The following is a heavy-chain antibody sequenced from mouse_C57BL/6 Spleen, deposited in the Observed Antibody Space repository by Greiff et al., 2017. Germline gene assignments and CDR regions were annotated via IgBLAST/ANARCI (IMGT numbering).Heavy chain of an antibody. D-gene: IGHD1-1*01. CDR2: IDPETGGT. V-gene: IGHV1-15*01. CDR3: TREPDYYGSSYWYFDV. J-gene: IGHJ1*03. CDR1: GYTFTDYE. Sequence: VQLQQSGAELVRPGASVTLSCKASGYTFTDYEMHWVKQTPVHGLEWIGAIDPETGGTAYNQKFKGKAILTADKSSSTAYMELRSLTSEDSAVYYCTREPDYYGSSYWYFDVWGTGTTVTVSS.